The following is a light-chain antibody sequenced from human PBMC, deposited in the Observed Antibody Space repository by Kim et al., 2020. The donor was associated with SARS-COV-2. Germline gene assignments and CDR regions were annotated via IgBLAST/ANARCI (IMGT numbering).Light chain of an antibody. V-gene: IGKV1-5*03. CDR3: QRFNGH. CDR1: QNISHW. J-gene: IGKJ4*01. CDR2: RAS. Sequence: LAASVGDRVSITCRASQNISHWLAWYQQKPGKAPKLLIDRASSLESGVPSRFSGSGSGTDFTLTITSLQPDDFASYYCQRFNGHFGGGTKVDIK.